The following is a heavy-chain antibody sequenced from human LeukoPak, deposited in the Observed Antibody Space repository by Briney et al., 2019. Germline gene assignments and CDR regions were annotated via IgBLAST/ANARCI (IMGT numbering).Heavy chain of an antibody. V-gene: IGHV4-38-2*02. Sequence: PSETLSLTCTVSVYSISSGYYWGWIRQPPGKGLEWIGSIYHSGSTYYNPSLKSRVTISVDTSKIQFSLKLSSVTAADTAVYYCARLNRYYDFWSGFDYWGQGTLVTVSS. CDR3: ARLNRYYDFWSGFDY. CDR2: IYHSGST. J-gene: IGHJ4*02. D-gene: IGHD3-3*01. CDR1: VYSISSGYY.